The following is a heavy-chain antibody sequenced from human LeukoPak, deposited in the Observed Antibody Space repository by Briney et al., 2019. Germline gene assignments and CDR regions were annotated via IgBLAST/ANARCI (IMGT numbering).Heavy chain of an antibody. D-gene: IGHD1-26*01. V-gene: IGHV4-61*01. J-gene: IGHJ4*02. Sequence: SERRSLTCTVSGGSVSSGSYYWSWIRQPPGKGLEWIGYIDYSGSTNYNPSLKGRVTISVDSSRNQCSLKLSSVTAADTAVYYCASPYSGSPNFYFDLWGEGTLVTVSS. CDR3: ASPYSGSPNFYFDL. CDR1: GGSVSSGSYY. CDR2: IDYSGST.